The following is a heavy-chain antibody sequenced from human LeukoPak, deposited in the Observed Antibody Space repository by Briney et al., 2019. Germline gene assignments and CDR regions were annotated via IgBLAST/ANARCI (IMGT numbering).Heavy chain of an antibody. CDR2: INPSGGST. CDR3: AREKAAAGERYYFDY. V-gene: IGHV1-46*01. J-gene: IGHJ4*02. D-gene: IGHD6-13*01. CDR1: GYTFSSYA. Sequence: ASVKVSCKASGYTFSSYAIHWVRQAPGQGLEWMGIINPSGGSTSYAQKFQGRVTMTRDMSTSTVYMELSSLRSEDTAVYYCAREKAAAGERYYFDYWGQGTLVTVSS.